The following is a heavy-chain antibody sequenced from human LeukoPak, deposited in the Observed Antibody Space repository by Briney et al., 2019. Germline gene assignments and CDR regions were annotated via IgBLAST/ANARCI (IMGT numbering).Heavy chain of an antibody. CDR1: GGSICSYY. CDR3: ARVDYDSSGYYVWFDP. V-gene: IGHV4-59*01. D-gene: IGHD3-22*01. CDR2: IYYSGST. Sequence: SETLSLTCTVSGGSICSYYWSWIRQPPGKGLEWIGYIYYSGSTNYNPSLKSRVTMSVDTSKNQFSLKLSSVTAADTAVYYCARVDYDSSGYYVWFDPWGQGTLVTVSS. J-gene: IGHJ5*02.